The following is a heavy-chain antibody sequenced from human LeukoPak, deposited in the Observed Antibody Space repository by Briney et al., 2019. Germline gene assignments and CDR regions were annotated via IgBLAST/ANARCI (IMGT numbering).Heavy chain of an antibody. Sequence: PSETLSLTCTVSGGSISSSSYYWGWIRQPPGRGLEWIASIYYSGSTYYNPSLKSRVTISVDTSKNQFSLNLSSVTAADTAVYYCARQDAYYYDTWGEGSLVTVSS. D-gene: IGHD3-22*01. V-gene: IGHV4-39*01. J-gene: IGHJ4*02. CDR2: IYYSGST. CDR1: GGSISSSSYY. CDR3: ARQDAYYYDT.